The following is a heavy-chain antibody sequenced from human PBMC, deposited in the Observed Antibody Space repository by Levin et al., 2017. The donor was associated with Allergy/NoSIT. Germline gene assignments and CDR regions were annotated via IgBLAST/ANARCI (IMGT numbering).Heavy chain of an antibody. CDR3: ARHVGDNSSWGDYYYYGMDV. J-gene: IGHJ6*02. CDR1: GYSFTNYW. D-gene: IGHD6-13*01. Sequence: GESLKISCKGSGYSFTNYWMGWVRQMPGKGLEWMGIIYPGDSDTTYSPSFQGQVTISADKSISTSFLQLSNLKASDTAMYYCARHVGDNSSWGDYYYYGMDVWGQGTSVTVSS. V-gene: IGHV5-51*01. CDR2: IYPGDSDT.